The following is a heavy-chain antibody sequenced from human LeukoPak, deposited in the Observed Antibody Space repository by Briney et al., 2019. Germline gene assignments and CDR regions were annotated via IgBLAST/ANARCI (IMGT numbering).Heavy chain of an antibody. CDR1: GGSFSGYY. CDR3: ARGLAYYYDSSGHKRFDY. CDR2: INHSGST. V-gene: IGHV4-34*01. D-gene: IGHD3-22*01. J-gene: IGHJ4*02. Sequence: SETLSLTCAVYGGSFSGYYWSWIRQPPGKGLEWIGEINHSGSTNYNPSLKSRVTISVDTSKNQFSLKLSSVTAADTAVYYCARGLAYYYDSSGHKRFDYWGQGTLVTVSS.